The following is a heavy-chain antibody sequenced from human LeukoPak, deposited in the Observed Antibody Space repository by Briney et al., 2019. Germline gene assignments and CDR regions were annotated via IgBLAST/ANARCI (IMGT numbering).Heavy chain of an antibody. Sequence: GGSLRLSCAASGFTFSSYGMHWVRQAPGKGLEWVAVISYDGSNKYYADSVKGRFTISRDNSKNTLYLQMNSLRAEDTAVYYCAKDRLIAVAGTVGYYFDYWGRGTLVTVSS. CDR2: ISYDGSNK. CDR1: GFTFSSYG. D-gene: IGHD6-19*01. J-gene: IGHJ4*02. V-gene: IGHV3-30*18. CDR3: AKDRLIAVAGTVGYYFDY.